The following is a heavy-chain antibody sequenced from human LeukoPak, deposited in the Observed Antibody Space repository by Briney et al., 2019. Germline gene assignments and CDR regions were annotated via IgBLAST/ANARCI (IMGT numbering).Heavy chain of an antibody. CDR1: GFTFSSYA. D-gene: IGHD3-10*01. CDR3: ARDRGASFDY. Sequence: GGSLRLSCAASGFTFSSYAMHWVRQAPGKGLEWVAVISYDGSNKYYADSVKGRFTISRDNSKNTLYLQMNSLRAEDTAVYYCARDRGASFDYWGQGTLVTVSS. CDR2: ISYDGSNK. V-gene: IGHV3-30-3*01. J-gene: IGHJ4*02.